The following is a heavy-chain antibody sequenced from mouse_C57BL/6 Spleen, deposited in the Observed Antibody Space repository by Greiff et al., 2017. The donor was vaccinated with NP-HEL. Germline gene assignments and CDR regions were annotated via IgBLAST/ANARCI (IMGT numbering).Heavy chain of an antibody. D-gene: IGHD2-1*01. J-gene: IGHJ1*03. V-gene: IGHV1-81*01. CDR1: GYTFTSYG. CDR3: ARGGGYGNYGYFDV. Sequence: VQLQQSGAELARPGASVKLSCKASGYTFTSYGISWVKQRTGQGLEWIGEIYPRSGNTYYNEKFKGKATLTADKSSSTAYMELRSRTSEDAAVYFCARGGGYGNYGYFDVWGTGTTVTVSS. CDR2: IYPRSGNT.